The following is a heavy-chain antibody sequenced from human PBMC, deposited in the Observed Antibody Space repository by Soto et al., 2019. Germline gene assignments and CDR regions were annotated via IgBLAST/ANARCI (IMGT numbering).Heavy chain of an antibody. J-gene: IGHJ4*02. CDR1: GFTFINYW. Sequence: EVHLVESGGGLVRPGGSLRLSCAASGFTFINYWMTWVRQAPGKGLEWVANIKQDGSEKYYVDSVKGRFTISRDNAKNSLYLQMNNLRAEDTAIYYCASSREDYWGQGTLVTVSS. CDR3: ASSREDY. D-gene: IGHD1-26*01. CDR2: IKQDGSEK. V-gene: IGHV3-7*02.